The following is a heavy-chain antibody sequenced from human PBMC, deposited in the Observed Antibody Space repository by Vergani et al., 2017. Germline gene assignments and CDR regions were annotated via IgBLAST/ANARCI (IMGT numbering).Heavy chain of an antibody. V-gene: IGHV3-21*01. CDR1: GFTLGDYA. CDR3: ARVGRQLQVAFDI. Sequence: EVHLVESGGGLVQPGRSLRLSCSGSGFTLGDYAMTWVRQAPGKGLEWVSSISSSSSYIYYADSVKGRFTISRDNAKNSLYLQMNSLRAEDTAVYYCARVGRQLQVAFDIWGQGTMVTVSS. D-gene: IGHD1-26*01. J-gene: IGHJ3*02. CDR2: ISSSSSYI.